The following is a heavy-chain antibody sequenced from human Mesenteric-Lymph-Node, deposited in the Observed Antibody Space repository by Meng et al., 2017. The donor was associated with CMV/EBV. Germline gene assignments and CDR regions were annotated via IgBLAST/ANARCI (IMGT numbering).Heavy chain of an antibody. Sequence: GESLKISCAASGFTVSSNYMSWVRQAPGKGLEWVSVIYSGGSTYYADSVKGRFTISRDNSKNTLYLQMNSLRAEDTAVYYCASQSIAYYYYYGMDGWGQGTTVTVSS. J-gene: IGHJ6*02. CDR2: IYSGGST. V-gene: IGHV3-53*01. CDR1: GFTVSSNY. CDR3: ASQSIAYYYYYGMDG.